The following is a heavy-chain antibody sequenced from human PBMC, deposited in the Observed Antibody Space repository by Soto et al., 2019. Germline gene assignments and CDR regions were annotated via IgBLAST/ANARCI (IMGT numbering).Heavy chain of an antibody. D-gene: IGHD5-18*01. J-gene: IGHJ4*02. V-gene: IGHV4-4*02. CDR1: GVSIDSHDW. CDR2: RHQSGNT. CDR3: ATRDTGRVY. Sequence: QVQLQESGPGLVKPSGTLSLTCAVSGVSIDSHDWWTWVRQPPGKGLEWIGERHQSGNTNYNSSHARRVTISRHKSWNRGSLQLDSVTVADTAVYYCATRDTGRVYWGQGTLVTVSS.